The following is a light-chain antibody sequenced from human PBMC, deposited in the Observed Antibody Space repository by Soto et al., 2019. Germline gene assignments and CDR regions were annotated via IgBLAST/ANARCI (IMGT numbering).Light chain of an antibody. Sequence: QSALTQPASVSGSPGQSITISSTGTSSDVGGYNYVSWYQQHPGKAPKLMIYDVSNRPSGVSNRFSGSKSGNTASLTISGLQAEDEADYYCTSYRSSSIVVFGGGTQLTVL. CDR1: SSDVGGYNY. J-gene: IGLJ2*01. V-gene: IGLV2-14*01. CDR3: TSYRSSSIVV. CDR2: DVS.